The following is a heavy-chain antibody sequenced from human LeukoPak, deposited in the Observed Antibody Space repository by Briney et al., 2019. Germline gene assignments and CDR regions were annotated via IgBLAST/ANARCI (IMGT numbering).Heavy chain of an antibody. CDR3: ARDIGVPAAIRRGGWFDP. Sequence: SGGSLRLSCAASGFTFSSYSMNWVRQAPGKGLEWVSYISSSGSTIYYADSVKGRFTISRDNAKNSLYLQMNSLRAEDTAVYYCARDIGVPAAIRRGGWFDPWGQGTLVTVSS. CDR2: ISSSGSTI. CDR1: GFTFSSYS. J-gene: IGHJ5*02. V-gene: IGHV3-48*04. D-gene: IGHD2-2*01.